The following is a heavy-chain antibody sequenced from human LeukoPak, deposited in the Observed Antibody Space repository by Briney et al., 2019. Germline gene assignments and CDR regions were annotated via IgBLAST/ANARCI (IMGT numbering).Heavy chain of an antibody. CDR2: IYHSGST. CDR3: ARMVVSAWYFDY. CDR1: GGSISSSNW. J-gene: IGHJ4*02. D-gene: IGHD2-8*01. V-gene: IGHV4-4*02. Sequence: SETLSLTCAVSGGSISSSNWWSWVRQPPGKGLERIGEIYHSGSTNYNPSLKSRVTMSVDTSKNQYSLKLTSVTAADTAVYYCARMVVSAWYFDYWGQGTLVTVSS.